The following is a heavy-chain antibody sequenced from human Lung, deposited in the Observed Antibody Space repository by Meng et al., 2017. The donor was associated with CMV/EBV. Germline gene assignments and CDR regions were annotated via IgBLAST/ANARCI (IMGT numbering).Heavy chain of an antibody. V-gene: IGHV2-5*02. CDR3: ARNVKLWAGRKANWFDP. D-gene: IGHD3-10*01. Sequence: QITLKCSGPTVVKPTQTLTLTCPVSGFSLSTSGGAVGWIRQPPGKALEWLALIYWDNDKRYNPSLKSRLTITKDTSENQVVLTMTEMDPGDTATYFCARNVKLWAGRKANWFDPWGPGTLVTVSS. CDR1: GFSLSTSGGA. J-gene: IGHJ5*02. CDR2: IYWDNDK.